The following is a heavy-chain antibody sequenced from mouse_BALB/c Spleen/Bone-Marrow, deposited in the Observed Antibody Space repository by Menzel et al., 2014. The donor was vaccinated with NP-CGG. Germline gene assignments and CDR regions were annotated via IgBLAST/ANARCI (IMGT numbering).Heavy chain of an antibody. Sequence: QVQLQQSGAERMKPGASVKISCMATGYTFSNYWIEWIKQRPGHGLEWIGEILPGSGSTDYNENFKGKATFTADTSSNTAYMQLSSLTSADSAVYYCARVIYWYFDVWCAGTTLTISS. CDR1: GYTFSNYW. CDR2: ILPGSGST. J-gene: IGHJ1*01. CDR3: ARVIYWYFDV. V-gene: IGHV1-9*01.